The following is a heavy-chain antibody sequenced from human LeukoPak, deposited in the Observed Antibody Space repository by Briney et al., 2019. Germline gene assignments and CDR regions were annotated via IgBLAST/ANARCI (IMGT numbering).Heavy chain of an antibody. CDR1: GFAFSGYE. CDR3: ARDIARTYYYDSSGYEAYAFDI. Sequence: GGSLRLSCAASGFAFSGYEMNWVRQAPGKGLEWVSYISSSGSTIYYADSVKGRFTISRDNAKNSLYLQMNSLRAEDTAVYYCARDIARTYYYDSSGYEAYAFDIWGQGTMVTVSS. CDR2: ISSSGSTI. D-gene: IGHD3-22*01. V-gene: IGHV3-48*03. J-gene: IGHJ3*02.